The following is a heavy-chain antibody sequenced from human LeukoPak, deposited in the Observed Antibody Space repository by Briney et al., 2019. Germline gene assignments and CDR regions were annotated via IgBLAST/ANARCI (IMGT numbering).Heavy chain of an antibody. CDR1: GFTFNNYG. CDR3: ARGALDFDY. J-gene: IGHJ4*02. Sequence: GGSLRLSCAASGFTFNNYGMSWVRQAPGKGLVWVSRINSDGSSTNYADSVKGRFTISRDNAKNTLYLQMNSLRAYDTAVYYCARGALDFDYWGQGTLVTVSS. CDR2: INSDGSST. V-gene: IGHV3-74*01.